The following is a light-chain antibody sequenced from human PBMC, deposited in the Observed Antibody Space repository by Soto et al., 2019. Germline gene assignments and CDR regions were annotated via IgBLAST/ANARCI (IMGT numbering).Light chain of an antibody. Sequence: EIVLTQAPGTLSLSPGERATLSCRDSQSVSSNYLAWYQQKPGQAPRLLIYAASSRATGIPDRFSGSGAGTDFTLTISRLEPEDFAVYYCQQYGSSPKTFGQGTKVEIK. CDR2: AAS. V-gene: IGKV3-20*01. CDR1: QSVSSNY. CDR3: QQYGSSPKT. J-gene: IGKJ1*01.